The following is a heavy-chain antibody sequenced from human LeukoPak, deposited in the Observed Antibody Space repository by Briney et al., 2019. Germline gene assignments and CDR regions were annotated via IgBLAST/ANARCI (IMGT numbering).Heavy chain of an antibody. Sequence: SVKVSCKASGGTFSSYAISWVRQAPGQGLEWMGRIIPIFGIANYAQKFQGRVTITADKSTSTAYMELSSLRSEDTAVYYCARGERWNSGSHFDYWGQGTLVSVSS. CDR3: ARGERWNSGSHFDY. V-gene: IGHV1-69*04. CDR1: GGTFSSYA. D-gene: IGHD1-26*01. CDR2: IIPIFGIA. J-gene: IGHJ4*02.